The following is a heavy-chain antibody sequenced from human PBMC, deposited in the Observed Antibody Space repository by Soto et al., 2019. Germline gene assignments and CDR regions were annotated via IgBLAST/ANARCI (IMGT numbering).Heavy chain of an antibody. CDR3: ASDYGL. Sequence: EVQLVESGGGLVQPGGSLRLSCAVSGFTFGTYWMSWVRQAPGKGPEWVANINQDGTAKYYVDSVKGRFTISRDNAKNSLYLQMNSLRVEDPAVYYCASDYGLGGQGSLVTVSS. CDR2: INQDGTAK. CDR1: GFTFGTYW. D-gene: IGHD4-17*01. V-gene: IGHV3-7*04. J-gene: IGHJ4*02.